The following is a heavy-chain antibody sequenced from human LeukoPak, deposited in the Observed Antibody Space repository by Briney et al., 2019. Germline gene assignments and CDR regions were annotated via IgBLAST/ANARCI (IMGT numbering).Heavy chain of an antibody. CDR3: ARHYGP. CDR1: GGSISSYY. V-gene: IGHV4-39*01. D-gene: IGHD3-10*01. CDR2: IYDSGST. Sequence: SETLSLTCSVSGGSISSYYWGWIRQPPGKGLEWIGSIYDSGSTYYNPSLKSRVSISVDTSKNQFSLKLNSVTAADTAVYYCARHYGPWGQGTLVTVSS. J-gene: IGHJ5*02.